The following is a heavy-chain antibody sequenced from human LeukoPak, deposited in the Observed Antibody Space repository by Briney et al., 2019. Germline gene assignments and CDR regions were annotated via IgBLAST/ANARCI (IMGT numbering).Heavy chain of an antibody. D-gene: IGHD3-16*02. J-gene: IGHJ4*02. CDR3: ARVSAGGYPDY. V-gene: IGHV3-7*03. CDR1: GSIFSNYW. Sequence: PGGSLRLSCAASGSIFSNYWMSWVRQAPGKGLEWVANIKEDGSEKSYVDSVKGRFTISRDNAKNSLYLQMNSLRAEDTAVYYCARVSAGGYPDYWGQGTLVTVSS. CDR2: IKEDGSEK.